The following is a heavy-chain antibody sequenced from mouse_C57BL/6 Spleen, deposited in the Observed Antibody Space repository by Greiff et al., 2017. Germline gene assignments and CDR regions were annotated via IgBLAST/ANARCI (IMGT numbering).Heavy chain of an antibody. Sequence: EVKLMESGGGLVKPGGSLKLSCAASGFTFSSYTMSWVRQTPEKRLEWVATISGGGGNTYYPDSVKGRFTISRDNAKNTLYLQMSSLRSEDTALYYCARSGIYYDYVWYFDVWGTGTTVTVSS. CDR2: ISGGGGNT. J-gene: IGHJ1*03. CDR3: ARSGIYYDYVWYFDV. CDR1: GFTFSSYT. V-gene: IGHV5-9*01. D-gene: IGHD2-4*01.